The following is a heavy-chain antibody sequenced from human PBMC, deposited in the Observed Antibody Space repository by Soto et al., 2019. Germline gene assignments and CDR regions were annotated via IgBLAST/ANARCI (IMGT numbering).Heavy chain of an antibody. CDR2: ISYDGSNK. CDR1: GFTFSSYG. D-gene: IGHD2-15*01. V-gene: IGHV3-30*18. J-gene: IGHJ6*02. Sequence: QVQLVESGGGVVQPGRSLRLSCAASGFTFSSYGMHWVRQAPGKGLEWVAVISYDGSNKYYADSVKGRFTISRDNSKNTLYLQMNSLRAEDTAVYYCAKVDAPHPAVMDYYYGMDVWGQGTTVTVSS. CDR3: AKVDAPHPAVMDYYYGMDV.